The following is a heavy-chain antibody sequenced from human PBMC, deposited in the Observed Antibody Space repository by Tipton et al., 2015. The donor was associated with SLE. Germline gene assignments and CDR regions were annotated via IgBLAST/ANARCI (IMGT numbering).Heavy chain of an antibody. Sequence: TLSLTCTVSGGSISSSSYYWGWIRQPPGKGLDWIGSIYYSGSTYYNPSLKRRVTISVDTPKNQFSLRLSSVTAADTAVYYCARQGRIVVVPAATSRAFDFWGQGTMVTVPS. CDR2: IYYSGST. J-gene: IGHJ3*01. V-gene: IGHV4-39*01. CDR3: ARQGRIVVVPAATSRAFDF. D-gene: IGHD2-2*01. CDR1: GGSISSSSYY.